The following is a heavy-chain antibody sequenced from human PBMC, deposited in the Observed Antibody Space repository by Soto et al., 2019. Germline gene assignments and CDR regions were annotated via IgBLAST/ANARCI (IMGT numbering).Heavy chain of an antibody. CDR2: INHSGST. CDR3: ARGKTDIVVVPAAPADDQAHFDY. D-gene: IGHD2-2*01. Sequence: SETLSLTCAVYGGSFSGYYWSWIRQPPGKGLEWIGEINHSGSTNYNPSLKSRVTISVDTSKNQFSLKLSSVTAADTAVYYCARGKTDIVVVPAAPADDQAHFDYWGQGTLVTVSS. J-gene: IGHJ4*02. CDR1: GGSFSGYY. V-gene: IGHV4-34*01.